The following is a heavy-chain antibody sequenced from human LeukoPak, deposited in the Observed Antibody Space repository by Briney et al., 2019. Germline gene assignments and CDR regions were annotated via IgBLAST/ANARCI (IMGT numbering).Heavy chain of an antibody. CDR3: ARDVAPYCSSTSCYSEEVDY. CDR1: GGSISSGSYY. D-gene: IGHD2-2*01. Sequence: PSETLSLTCTVSGGSISSGSYYWSWIRQPAGKGLEWIGRIYTSGSTNYNPSLKSRVTISVDTSKNQFSLKLSSVTAADTAVYYCARDVAPYCSSTSCYSEEVDYWGQGTLVTVSS. V-gene: IGHV4-61*02. CDR2: IYTSGST. J-gene: IGHJ4*02.